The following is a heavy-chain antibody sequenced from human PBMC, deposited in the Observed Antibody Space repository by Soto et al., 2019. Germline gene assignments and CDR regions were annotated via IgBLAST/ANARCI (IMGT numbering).Heavy chain of an antibody. D-gene: IGHD3-22*01. J-gene: IGHJ3*02. Sequence: PSETLSLTCTVSGGSISSSSYYWGWIRQPPGKGLEWIGSIYYSGSTYYNPSLKSRVTISVDTSKNQFSLKLSSVTAAGTAVYYCARQLSDYYDSSGYYLLDAFDIWGQGTMVTVSS. CDR2: IYYSGST. CDR3: ARQLSDYYDSSGYYLLDAFDI. V-gene: IGHV4-39*01. CDR1: GGSISSSSYY.